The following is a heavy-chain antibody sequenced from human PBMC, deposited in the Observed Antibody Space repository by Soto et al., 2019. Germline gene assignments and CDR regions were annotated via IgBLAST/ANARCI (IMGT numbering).Heavy chain of an antibody. J-gene: IGHJ4*02. CDR1: GGSFSGHY. D-gene: IGHD3-22*01. Sequence: QVQLQQWGAGLLKPSEPLSLTCAVYGGSFSGHYWSWIRQPPGKGLEWIGEINHSGSTNSNPSLKSRVTISADTSKNQFSLKLSSVTAADTAVYYCARGISMIVEVKRDAPHKYYFDSWGQGTLVTVSS. V-gene: IGHV4-34*01. CDR2: INHSGST. CDR3: ARGISMIVEVKRDAPHKYYFDS.